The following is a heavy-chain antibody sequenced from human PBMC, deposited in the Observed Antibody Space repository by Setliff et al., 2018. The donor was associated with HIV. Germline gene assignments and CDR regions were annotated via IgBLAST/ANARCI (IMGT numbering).Heavy chain of an antibody. CDR2: IRSKVNTYAT. D-gene: IGHD3-3*01. V-gene: IGHV3-73*01. CDR3: SRQIFGVLIGYYGLDV. J-gene: IGHJ6*04. CDR1: GFTFSGSD. Sequence: PGGSLRLSCAASGFTFSGSDMHWVRQASGKGLEWVGRIRSKVNTYATAYAASVKGRFIISRDDSKNTAYLQLNSLKTEDTAVYYCSRQIFGVLIGYYGLDVWGKGSTVTVSS.